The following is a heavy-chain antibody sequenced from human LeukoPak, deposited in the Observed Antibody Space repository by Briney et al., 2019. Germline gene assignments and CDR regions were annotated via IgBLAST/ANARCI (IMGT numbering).Heavy chain of an antibody. CDR3: ARDHRVAAAGTNWFDP. J-gene: IGHJ5*02. CDR1: GYTFTVYY. V-gene: IGHV1-2*06. D-gene: IGHD6-13*01. CDR2: INPNSGGT. Sequence: ASVKVSCKASGYTFTVYYMHWVRQAPGQGLKWMGRINPNSGGTNYAQKFQGRVTMTRDTSISTAYMELSRLRSDDTAVYYCARDHRVAAAGTNWFDPWGQGTLVTVSS.